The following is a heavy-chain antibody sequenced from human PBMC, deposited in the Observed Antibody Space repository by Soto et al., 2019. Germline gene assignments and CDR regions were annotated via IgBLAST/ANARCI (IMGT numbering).Heavy chain of an antibody. CDR1: GGSISSGAYS. Sequence: QLQLRESGAGLVKTSETLSLTCTVSGGSISSGAYSWSWIRQSPGKGLEWLGFIYQSGNTYYSPSRQRRVAISMDKSKNKLSLQLRSVTAADTAVYYCVRDTSGCSESDCYLSGGFDPWGPGTLVTVSS. CDR2: IYQSGNT. CDR3: VRDTSGCSESDCYLSGGFDP. V-gene: IGHV4-30-2*06. D-gene: IGHD6-19*01. J-gene: IGHJ5*02.